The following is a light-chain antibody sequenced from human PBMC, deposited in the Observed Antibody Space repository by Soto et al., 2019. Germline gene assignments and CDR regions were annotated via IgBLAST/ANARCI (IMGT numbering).Light chain of an antibody. Sequence: DIVMTQSPLSLPVTPGEPASISCRSSQSLLLSNGYSYLDWYLQKPGQSPQLLIYLASTRASGVPDKFSGSGSGTDFSLKISRVEAEDVGVYYCVQALQTPPTFGQGTKVEIK. CDR3: VQALQTPPT. CDR2: LAS. V-gene: IGKV2-28*01. J-gene: IGKJ1*01. CDR1: QSLLLSNGYSY.